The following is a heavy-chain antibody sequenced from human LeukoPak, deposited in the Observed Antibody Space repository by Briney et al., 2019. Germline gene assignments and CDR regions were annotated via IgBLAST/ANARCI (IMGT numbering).Heavy chain of an antibody. CDR2: INPNTGGT. V-gene: IGHV1-2*02. CDR3: ATDPVGYCSANGCYSVDY. D-gene: IGHD2-15*01. J-gene: IGHJ4*02. Sequence: ASVKVSCKASGYTFTGYHIHWVRQAPGQGLEWMGRINPNTGGTNYAQKFQGRVTMTEDTSTDTAYMELSSLRSDDTAVYYCATDPVGYCSANGCYSVDYWGQGTLLTVSS. CDR1: GYTFTGYH.